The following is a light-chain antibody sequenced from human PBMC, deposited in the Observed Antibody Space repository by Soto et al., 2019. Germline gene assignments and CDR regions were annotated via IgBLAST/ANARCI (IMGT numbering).Light chain of an antibody. Sequence: EIVLTQSPATLSLSPGERATLSCRASQSVSSYLAWYQQKPGQAPRLLIYVASSRATGVPARFSGSGSGTDFTLTISSLEPEDFAVYYCQQRSNWPPSTFGQGTKVEIK. CDR1: QSVSSY. CDR3: QQRSNWPPST. CDR2: VAS. V-gene: IGKV3-11*01. J-gene: IGKJ1*01.